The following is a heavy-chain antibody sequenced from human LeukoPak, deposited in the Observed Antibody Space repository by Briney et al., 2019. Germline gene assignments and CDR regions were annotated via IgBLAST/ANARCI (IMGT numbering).Heavy chain of an antibody. CDR2: ISGSGGST. D-gene: IGHD5-24*01. CDR3: ATDLLDAYNSGLYFDY. J-gene: IGHJ4*02. CDR1: GFTFSSYA. V-gene: IGHV3-23*01. Sequence: GGSLRLSCAASGFTFSSYAMSRVRQAPGKGLEWVSAISGSGGSTYYADSVKRRFTISRDISKNTLYLQMNSLRAEDTAVYYCATDLLDAYNSGLYFDYWGQGTLVTVSS.